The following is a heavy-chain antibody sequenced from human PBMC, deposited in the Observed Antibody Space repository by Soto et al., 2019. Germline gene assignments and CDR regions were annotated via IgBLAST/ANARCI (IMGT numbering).Heavy chain of an antibody. D-gene: IGHD1-26*01. V-gene: IGHV4-28*01. CDR3: ARREIQGPIDY. CDR1: GYSISSSNW. CDR2: IYYSGTT. J-gene: IGHJ4*02. Sequence: QVQLQESGPGLVKPSDTLSLTCAVSGYSISSSNWWGWIRQPPGKGLERIGNIYYSGTTYYNPSLKRRVTMSVDTSKNQFSLKLTSVTAVDTAVYYCARREIQGPIDYWGQGTLVTVSS.